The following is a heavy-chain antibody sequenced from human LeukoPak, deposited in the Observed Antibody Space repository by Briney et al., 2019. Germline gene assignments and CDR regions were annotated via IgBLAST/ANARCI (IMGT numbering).Heavy chain of an antibody. J-gene: IGHJ5*02. CDR3: ARAELPPIVGATPWFDP. Sequence: GASVKVSCKASGYTFTGYYMHWVRQAPGQGLEWMGWINPNSGGTNYTQKFQGRVTMTRDASISTAYMELSRLRSDDTAVYYCARAELPPIVGATPWFDPWGQGTLVTVSS. CDR1: GYTFTGYY. CDR2: INPNSGGT. V-gene: IGHV1-2*02. D-gene: IGHD1-26*01.